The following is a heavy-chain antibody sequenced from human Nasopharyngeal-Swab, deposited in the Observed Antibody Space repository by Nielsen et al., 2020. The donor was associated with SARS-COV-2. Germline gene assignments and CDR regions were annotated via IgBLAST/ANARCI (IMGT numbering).Heavy chain of an antibody. CDR1: RFTFSSYA. V-gene: IGHV3-23*01. Sequence: GESLKISCAASRFTFSSYAMSWVRQAPGKGLEWVSAISGSGGSTYYADSVKGRFTISRDNSKNALYLQMNSLRAEDTAVYFCARVENTYYYDSSGVNDYWGQGTLVTVSS. D-gene: IGHD3-22*01. J-gene: IGHJ4*02. CDR3: ARVENTYYYDSSGVNDY. CDR2: ISGSGGST.